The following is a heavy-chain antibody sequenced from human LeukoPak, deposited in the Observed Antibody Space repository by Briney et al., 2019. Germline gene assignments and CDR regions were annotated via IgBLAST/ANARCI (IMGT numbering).Heavy chain of an antibody. V-gene: IGHV3-49*03. CDR1: GFTFGDYA. CDR3: TKYSGRIDY. D-gene: IGHD5-18*01. Sequence: PGGSLRLSCTSSGFTFGDYAMSWFRQAPGKGLEWVAFIRSKAYGGTTEYAASVKGRFTISRDDSKSIAYLQMNSLKTEDTAVYYCTKYSGRIDYWGRGTLVTVSS. CDR2: IRSKAYGGTT. J-gene: IGHJ4*02.